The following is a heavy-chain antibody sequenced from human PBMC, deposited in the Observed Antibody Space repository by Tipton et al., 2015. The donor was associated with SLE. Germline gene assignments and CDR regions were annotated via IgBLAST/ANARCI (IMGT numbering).Heavy chain of an antibody. CDR3: AANLEWLPPEY. D-gene: IGHD3-3*01. CDR2: IWYDGTNK. J-gene: IGHJ4*02. V-gene: IGHV3-33*08. CDR1: GFTFSFYW. Sequence: SLRLSCAASGFTFSFYWMTWVRQAPGKGLDWVAVIWYDGTNKYYADSVKGRFTISRDNFKNTLYLQMNSLRAEDTAVYYCAANLEWLPPEYWGQGTLVTVSS.